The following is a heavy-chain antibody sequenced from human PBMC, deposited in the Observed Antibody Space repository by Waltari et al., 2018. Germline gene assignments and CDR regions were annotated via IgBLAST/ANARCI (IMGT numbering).Heavy chain of an antibody. D-gene: IGHD6-13*01. J-gene: IGHJ4*02. CDR1: GFTFRNYA. CDR3: ASVAAADFDY. CDR2: ISSDGTYK. V-gene: IGHV3-30-3*01. Sequence: QVQLVESGGGVVQPGKSLRLSCAASGFTFRNYAMHWVRQATGKGLEWVTVISSDGTYKSYADPVKGRFPISRDNSKNTLLLQMNSLTTEDTALYYCASVAAADFDYWGQGTLVTVSS.